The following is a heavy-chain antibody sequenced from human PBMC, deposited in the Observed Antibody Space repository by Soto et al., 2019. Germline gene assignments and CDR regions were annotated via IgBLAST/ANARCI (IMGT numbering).Heavy chain of an antibody. J-gene: IGHJ6*02. Sequence: ASVKVSCKASGGTFSSYAISWVRQAPGQGLEWMGGIIPIFGTENYAQKFQGRVTITADESNSRAYMELRSLRSEDTAVYYCARGVEYSSSWTLYFVYYYYGMDVWGQGTTVTVSS. D-gene: IGHD6-13*01. CDR2: IIPIFGTE. CDR3: ARGVEYSSSWTLYFVYYYYGMDV. V-gene: IGHV1-69*13. CDR1: GGTFSSYA.